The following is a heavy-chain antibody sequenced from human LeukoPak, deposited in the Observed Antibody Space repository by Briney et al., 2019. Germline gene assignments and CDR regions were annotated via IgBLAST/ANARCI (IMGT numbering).Heavy chain of an antibody. CDR1: GFTFSSYE. CDR3: AKRVRGVIIKSSDYYYYMDV. Sequence: GGSLRLSCAASGFTFSSYEMNWVRQAPGKGLEWVSYISSSGSTIYYADSVKGRFTISRDNSKNTLYLQMNSLRAEDTAVYYCAKRVRGVIIKSSDYYYYMDVWGKGTTVTISS. CDR2: ISSSGSTI. V-gene: IGHV3-48*03. J-gene: IGHJ6*03. D-gene: IGHD3-10*01.